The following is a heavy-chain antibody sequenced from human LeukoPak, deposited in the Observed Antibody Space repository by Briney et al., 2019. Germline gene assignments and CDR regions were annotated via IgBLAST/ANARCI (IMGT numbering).Heavy chain of an antibody. CDR2: MNPNSGNT. J-gene: IGHJ4*02. Sequence: ASAKVSCKASGYTFTSYDINWVRQATGQGLEWMGWMNPNSGNTGYAQKFQGRVTMTRNTSISTAYMELSSLRSEDTAVYYCARGAQYYYDSSGYYPEGDYWGQGTLVTVSS. CDR1: GYTFTSYD. CDR3: ARGAQYYYDSSGYYPEGDY. V-gene: IGHV1-8*01. D-gene: IGHD3-22*01.